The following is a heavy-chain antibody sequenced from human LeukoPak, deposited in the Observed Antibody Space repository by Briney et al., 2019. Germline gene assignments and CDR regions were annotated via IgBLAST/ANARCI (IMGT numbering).Heavy chain of an antibody. CDR3: ARVLARGYAFDI. CDR1: GYTFTTYG. V-gene: IGHV1-18*01. CDR2: ISAYNGNT. D-gene: IGHD3-3*02. Sequence: ASVKVSCKASGYTFTTYGISWVRQAPGQGGEWMGWISAYNGNTKYAQKLQGRDTMTTDTSTTTAYMELRSLRSDDTAVYYCARVLARGYAFDIWGQGTMVTVSS. J-gene: IGHJ3*02.